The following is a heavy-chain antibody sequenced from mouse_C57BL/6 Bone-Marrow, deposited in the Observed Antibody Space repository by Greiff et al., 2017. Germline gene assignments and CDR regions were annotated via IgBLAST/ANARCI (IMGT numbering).Heavy chain of an antibody. CDR2: INPSTGGT. V-gene: IGHV1-42*01. J-gene: IGHJ3*01. CDR1: GYSFTGYY. Sequence: EVQLQQSGPELVKPGASVKISCKASGYSFTGYYMNWVKQSPEKSLEWIGEINPSTGGTTYNQKFKAKATLTVDKSSSTAYMQLKSLTSEDSAGDYGARWAWFAYWGQGTLVTVSA. CDR3: ARWAWFAY.